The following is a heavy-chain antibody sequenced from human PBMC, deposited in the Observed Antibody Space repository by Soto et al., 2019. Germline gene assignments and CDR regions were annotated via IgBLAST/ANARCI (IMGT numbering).Heavy chain of an antibody. Sequence: ASEPLSLPCTVSGGSISSSSYYWGWIRQPPGKGLEWIGSIYYSGSTYYNPSLKSRVTISVDTSKNQFSLKLSSVTAADAAVYYCARRADYYYYGMDVWGQGTTVTVSS. CDR2: IYYSGST. V-gene: IGHV4-39*01. CDR3: ARRADYYYYGMDV. CDR1: GGSISSSSYY. D-gene: IGHD6-13*01. J-gene: IGHJ6*02.